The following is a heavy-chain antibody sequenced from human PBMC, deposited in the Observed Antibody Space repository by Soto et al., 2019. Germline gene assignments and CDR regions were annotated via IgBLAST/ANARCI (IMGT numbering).Heavy chain of an antibody. D-gene: IGHD4-17*01. CDR2: IYYSGST. CDR1: GGSISSGDYY. Sequence: PSETLSLTCTVSGGSISSGDYYWSWIRQPPGKGLEWIGYIYYSGSTYYNPSLKSRVTISVDTSKNQFSLKLSSVTAADTAVYYCARVLLDYGGNSFDYWGQGTLVTVSS. CDR3: ARVLLDYGGNSFDY. V-gene: IGHV4-30-4*01. J-gene: IGHJ4*02.